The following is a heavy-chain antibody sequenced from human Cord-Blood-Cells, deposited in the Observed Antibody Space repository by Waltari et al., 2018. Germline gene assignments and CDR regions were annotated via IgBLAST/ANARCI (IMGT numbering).Heavy chain of an antibody. CDR3: ASEPGYSGYQYNWFDP. CDR1: GGSFSGYY. Sequence: QVQLQQWGAGLLKPSETLSLTCAVYGGSFSGYYWSWIRQPPGKGLEWIGEINHSGSTNYNPSLKSRVTISVDTSKNQFSLKLSSVTAADTAVYYCASEPGYSGYQYNWFDPWGQGTLVTVS. V-gene: IGHV4-34*01. CDR2: INHSGST. D-gene: IGHD5-12*01. J-gene: IGHJ5*02.